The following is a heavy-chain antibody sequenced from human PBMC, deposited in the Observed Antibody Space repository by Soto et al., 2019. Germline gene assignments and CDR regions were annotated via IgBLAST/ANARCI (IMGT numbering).Heavy chain of an antibody. V-gene: IGHV4-59*01. J-gene: IGHJ4*02. Sequence: SETLSLTCTVSGASIRSYYWSWIRQPPGKGLEWIGYMHYSGSTNYNPSLKSRVTISVDTSQNQFSLKLRSVTAADTAVYFCARDESSGFLDDWGQGTLVTVSS. D-gene: IGHD6-19*01. CDR2: MHYSGST. CDR1: GASIRSYY. CDR3: ARDESSGFLDD.